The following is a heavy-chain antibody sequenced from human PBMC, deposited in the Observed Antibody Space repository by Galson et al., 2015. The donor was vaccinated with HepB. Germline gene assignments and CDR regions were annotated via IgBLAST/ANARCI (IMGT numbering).Heavy chain of an antibody. J-gene: IGHJ6*02. CDR2: ISAYNGNT. Sequence: SVKVSCKASGYTFTSYGISWVRQAPGQGLEWMGWISAYNGNTNYAQKLQGRVTMTTDTSTSTAYMELRSLRSDDTAVYYCAREGYGSGSKTLYYYYYGMDVWGQGTTVTVSS. V-gene: IGHV1-18*01. D-gene: IGHD3-10*01. CDR1: GYTFTSYG. CDR3: AREGYGSGSKTLYYYYYGMDV.